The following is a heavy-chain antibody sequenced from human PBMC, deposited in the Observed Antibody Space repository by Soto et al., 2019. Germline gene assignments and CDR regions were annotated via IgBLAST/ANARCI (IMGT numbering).Heavy chain of an antibody. CDR1: GFTFSNSA. Sequence: QVQLVESGGGVVQPGRSLRLSCAASGFTFSNSAMHWVRQAPGKGLEWVAVISYDGSNKYYADSVKGRFTISRDNSKNTLYLQMNSLRAEDTAVYYCARDARGRGSGSSLCDYWGQGTLVTVSS. CDR2: ISYDGSNK. D-gene: IGHD3-10*01. J-gene: IGHJ4*02. V-gene: IGHV3-30-3*01. CDR3: ARDARGRGSGSSLCDY.